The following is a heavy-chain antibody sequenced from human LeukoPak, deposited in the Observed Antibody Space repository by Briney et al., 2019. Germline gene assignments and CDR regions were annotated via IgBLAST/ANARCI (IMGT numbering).Heavy chain of an antibody. D-gene: IGHD3-22*01. CDR1: GGSFSAYY. CDR2: INHSGST. CDR3: ARTYYDSSDFDY. J-gene: IGHJ4*02. Sequence: SETLSLTCAVYGGSFSAYYWSWIRQPPGKGLEWIGEINHSGSTNYNPSLKSRVTISVDTSKNQFSLKLSSVTAADTAVYYCARTYYDSSDFDYWGQGTLVTVSS. V-gene: IGHV4-34*01.